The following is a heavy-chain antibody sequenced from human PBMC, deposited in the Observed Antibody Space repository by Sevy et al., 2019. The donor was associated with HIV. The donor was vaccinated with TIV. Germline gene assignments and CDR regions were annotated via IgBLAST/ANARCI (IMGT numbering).Heavy chain of an antibody. V-gene: IGHV3-23*01. D-gene: IGHD3-3*01. CDR1: GFTFSSYA. Sequence: GGSLRLSCAASGFTFSSYAMSWVRQAPGKGLEWVLAITGGGGSTYYADSVKGRFTISRDNSKNTLYLQMNSLRAEDTAVYYCAKGVIIAREIDYWGQGALVTVSS. CDR2: ITGGGGST. J-gene: IGHJ4*02. CDR3: AKGVIIAREIDY.